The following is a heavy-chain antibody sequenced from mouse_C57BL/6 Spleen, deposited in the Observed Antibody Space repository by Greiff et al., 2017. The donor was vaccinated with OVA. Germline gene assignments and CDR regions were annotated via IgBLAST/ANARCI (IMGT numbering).Heavy chain of an antibody. V-gene: IGHV5-17*01. J-gene: IGHJ4*01. D-gene: IGHD1-1*01. CDR1: GFTFSDYG. CDR3: ARNLLTTVVAPYAMDY. Sequence: EVQVVESGGGLVKPGGSLKLSCAASGFTFSDYGMHWVRQAPEKGLEWVAYISSGGSTIYYADTVKGRFTISRDNAKNTLFLQMTSLRSEDTAMYYCARNLLTTVVAPYAMDYWGQGTSVTVSS. CDR2: ISSGGSTI.